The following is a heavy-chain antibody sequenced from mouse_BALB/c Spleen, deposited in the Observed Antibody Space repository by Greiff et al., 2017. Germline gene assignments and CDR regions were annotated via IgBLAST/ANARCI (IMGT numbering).Heavy chain of an antibody. Sequence: VQLQQSGPGLVKPSQSLSLTCTVTGYSITSDYAWNWIRQFPGNKLEWMGYISYSGSTSYNPSLKSRISITRDTSKNQFFLQLNSVTTEDTATYYCAREGTGLDYWGQGTTLTVSS. CDR3: AREGTGLDY. J-gene: IGHJ2*01. V-gene: IGHV3-2*02. D-gene: IGHD4-1*01. CDR1: GYSITSDYA. CDR2: ISYSGST.